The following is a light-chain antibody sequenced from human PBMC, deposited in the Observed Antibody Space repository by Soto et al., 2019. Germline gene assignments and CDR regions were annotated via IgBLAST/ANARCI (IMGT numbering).Light chain of an antibody. CDR1: QSVSNNY. CDR2: GSS. CDR3: QQYGSSPPYT. V-gene: IGKV3-20*01. J-gene: IGKJ2*01. Sequence: EVVLTQSPGTLSLSPGERATLSCRASQSVSNNYFAWYQQKPGQAPRLLIFGSSDRATGIPDRFSGSGSGTNFTLTISRLEPEHFAVYYCQQYGSSPPYTFGQGTKLEIK.